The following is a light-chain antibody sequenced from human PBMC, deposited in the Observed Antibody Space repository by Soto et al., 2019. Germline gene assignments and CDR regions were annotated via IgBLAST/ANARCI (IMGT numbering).Light chain of an antibody. J-gene: IGKJ4*01. CDR3: QKHNSAPL. V-gene: IGKV1-27*01. CDR1: QGISNY. Sequence: DIQMTQSPSSLSASVGDRVIITCRASQGISNYLAWYQQKPGKVPKLLIYGASTLQSGVPSRFSGSGSGTDFTLTLSSLQPEDVASYYCQKHNSAPLFGGGTKVEIK. CDR2: GAS.